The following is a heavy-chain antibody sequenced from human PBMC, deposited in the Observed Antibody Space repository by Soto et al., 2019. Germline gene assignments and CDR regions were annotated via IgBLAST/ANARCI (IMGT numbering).Heavy chain of an antibody. D-gene: IGHD2-2*01. CDR3: AKGVEVAAAPFDY. J-gene: IGHJ4*02. CDR1: GFTFSSYA. Sequence: EVQLLESGGGLVQPGGSLRLCCAASGFTFSSYAMSWIRKAPGKGLEWVSAISGSGGSTYYADSVKGRFTISRDNSKNTLYLQMNSLRAEDTAVYYCAKGVEVAAAPFDYWGQGTLVTVSS. V-gene: IGHV3-23*01. CDR2: ISGSGGST.